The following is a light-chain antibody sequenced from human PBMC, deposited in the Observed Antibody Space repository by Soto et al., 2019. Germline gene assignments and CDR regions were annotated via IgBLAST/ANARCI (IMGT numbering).Light chain of an antibody. CDR3: QQSYSSSPIT. V-gene: IGKV1-39*01. Sequence: DSQRTPNPSTLSSSVGDRVTITCRASQDGGNYLHWYQQRPGKAPKLLTYAASNLQSGVPSRFSGSGSGTDFTLTIDSLRPEDFATYYCQQSYSSSPITFGPGTRLEIK. CDR1: QDGGNY. CDR2: AAS. J-gene: IGKJ5*01.